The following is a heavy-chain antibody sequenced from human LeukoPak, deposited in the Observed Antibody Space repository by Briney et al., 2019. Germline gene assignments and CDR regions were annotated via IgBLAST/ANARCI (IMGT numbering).Heavy chain of an antibody. V-gene: IGHV3-9*01. J-gene: IGHJ3*02. CDR3: AKMWGFYHDSGGYYHDAFDI. CDR1: GFTFDDYA. D-gene: IGHD3-22*01. CDR2: ISWNSGSI. Sequence: PGRSLRLSCAASGFTFDDYAMHWVRQAPGKGLEWVSGISWNSGSIGYADSVKGRFTISRDNSKNTLYLQMNSLRAEDTAVYYCAKMWGFYHDSGGYYHDAFDIWGQGTMVTVSS.